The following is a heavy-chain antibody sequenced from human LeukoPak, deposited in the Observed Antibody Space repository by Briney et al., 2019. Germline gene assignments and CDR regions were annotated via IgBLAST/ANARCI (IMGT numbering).Heavy chain of an antibody. CDR3: ARGPYSSGWYSGAYYYYMDV. D-gene: IGHD6-13*01. V-gene: IGHV1-2*02. CDR2: MNPNSGGT. Sequence: ASVKVSCKASGYTFTSYDINWVRQATGQGLEWMGWMNPNSGGTNYAQKFQGRVTMTRDTSISTAYMELSRLRSDDTAVYYCARGPYSSGWYSGAYYYYMDVWGKGTTVTVSS. J-gene: IGHJ6*03. CDR1: GYTFTSYD.